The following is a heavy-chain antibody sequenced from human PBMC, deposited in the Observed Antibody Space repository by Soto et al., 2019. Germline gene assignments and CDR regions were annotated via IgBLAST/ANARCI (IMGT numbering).Heavy chain of an antibody. CDR2: IKTDGSII. CDR3: ARGRRGAGSCVP. V-gene: IGHV3-74*01. J-gene: IGHJ1*01. D-gene: IGHD3-10*01. CDR1: GFSFSSYW. Sequence: EVQLVESGGGLVQPGGSLRLSCAASGFSFSSYWMHWVSQAPGKGLVWVSRIKTDGSIITYADSVKGRFTISRDNAENALCVKKNCVSAGDPAVYSWARGRRGAGSCVPGARGPLV.